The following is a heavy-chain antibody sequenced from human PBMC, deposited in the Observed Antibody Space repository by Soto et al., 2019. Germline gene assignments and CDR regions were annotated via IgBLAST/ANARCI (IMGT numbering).Heavy chain of an antibody. J-gene: IGHJ4*02. V-gene: IGHV1-2*02. D-gene: IGHD2-8*01. CDR1: GYTFTGYY. CDR2: ISTNSGGT. Sequence: QVQLVQSGAEMKKSGASVKVSCKASGYTFTGYYIHWVRLAPGQGPEWMGEISTNSGGTKYAQKFQGRVTMTRDTSISTVYMELSNLSPDDTAVYYCGRGRSGVLVVFYWGQGTLVTVYS. CDR3: GRGRSGVLVVFY.